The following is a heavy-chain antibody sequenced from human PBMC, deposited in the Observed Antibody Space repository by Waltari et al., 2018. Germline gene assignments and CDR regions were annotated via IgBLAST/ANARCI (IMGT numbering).Heavy chain of an antibody. D-gene: IGHD5-18*01. CDR1: GGSISSYTYY. Sequence: QVQLQESGPGLVKPSETLSLICNVSGGSISSYTYYWGWVRQPPGKGLDWIGSISYNGGAYYNPCRESRATVSVDTSTNHFSLTLSCLIAADSAVYYCARLPYFGFSYGCHAFQIWGQGTRVTVSS. CDR2: ISYNGGA. J-gene: IGHJ3*02. CDR3: ARLPYFGFSYGCHAFQI. V-gene: IGHV4-39*02.